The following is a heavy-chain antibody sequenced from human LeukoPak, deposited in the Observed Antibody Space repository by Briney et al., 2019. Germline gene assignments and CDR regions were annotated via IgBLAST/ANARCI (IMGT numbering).Heavy chain of an antibody. V-gene: IGHV3-53*01. CDR1: GFTFSNYW. D-gene: IGHD3-22*01. CDR3: AGDKTTGGYYEFDY. CDR2: ISDGGNT. J-gene: IGHJ4*02. Sequence: PGGSLRLSCAASGFTFSNYWMHWVRQAPGKGLESVSVISDGGNTYYADSVKGRFTISRDSSKNTVYLQMNSLRVEDTAVYYCAGDKTTGGYYEFDYWGQGTLVTVSS.